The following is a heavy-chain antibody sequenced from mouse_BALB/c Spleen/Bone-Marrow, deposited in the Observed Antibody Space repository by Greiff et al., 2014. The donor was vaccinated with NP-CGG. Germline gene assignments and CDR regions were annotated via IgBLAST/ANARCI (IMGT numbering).Heavy chain of an antibody. Sequence: VQLQQSGTVLARPGASVKMSCKASGSTFTSYWMHWVKQRPGQGLERIGATYPGNNDSRYNQKFNDKAKLTAVTSTNTAYMELSSLTYEDSAVYYCAGYGNYFFDYWGQGTTLPVSS. CDR3: AGYGNYFFDY. J-gene: IGHJ2*01. D-gene: IGHD2-1*01. CDR2: TYPGNNDS. V-gene: IGHV1-5*01. CDR1: GSTFTSYW.